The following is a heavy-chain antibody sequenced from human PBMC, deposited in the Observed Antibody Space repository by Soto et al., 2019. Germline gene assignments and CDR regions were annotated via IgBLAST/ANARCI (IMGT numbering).Heavy chain of an antibody. J-gene: IGHJ4*02. V-gene: IGHV3-30*18. CDR2: LSHDGSNE. Sequence: QVHVVESGGGVVQPGRSLRLSCVASGFTFSTYAVHWVRQAPGKGLEWVATLSHDGSNEYYADSMRGRVTISTDNSKTTAYLQVDSLTPEDTAIYICGKDRRDSWCADYWGQGTLVTVSS. CDR1: GFTFSTYA. D-gene: IGHD2-8*01. CDR3: GKDRRDSWCADY.